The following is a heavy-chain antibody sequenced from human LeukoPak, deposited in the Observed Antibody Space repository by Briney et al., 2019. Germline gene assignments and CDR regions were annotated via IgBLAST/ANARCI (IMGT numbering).Heavy chain of an antibody. CDR3: TTDLSKLWWWHPLPDY. V-gene: IGHV3-15*01. CDR1: GFTFSNAW. Sequence: PGGSLRLSCAASGFTFSNAWMSWVRQAPGKGLEWVGRIKSKTDGGATDYAAPVKGRFTISRDDSKNTLYLQMNSLKTEDTAVYYCTTDLSKLWWWHPLPDYWGQGTLVTVSS. J-gene: IGHJ4*02. CDR2: IKSKTDGGAT. D-gene: IGHD2-21*01.